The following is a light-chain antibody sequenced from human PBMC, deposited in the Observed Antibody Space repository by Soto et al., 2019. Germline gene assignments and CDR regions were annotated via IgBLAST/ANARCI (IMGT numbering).Light chain of an antibody. CDR1: QSVNNN. CDR3: QEYNTWPWT. V-gene: IGKV3-15*01. CDR2: GAS. J-gene: IGKJ1*01. Sequence: ETLMTQSPATLSVSPGERATLSCRASQSVNNNLAWYQQKLGQAPRVLIYGASTRATGIPARFTGSGSGTEFILTITSLQSEDSADSYCQEYNTWPWTFGQGNKVEF.